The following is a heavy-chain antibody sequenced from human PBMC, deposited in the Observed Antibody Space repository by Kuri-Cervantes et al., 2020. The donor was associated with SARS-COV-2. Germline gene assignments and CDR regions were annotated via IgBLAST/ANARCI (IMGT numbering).Heavy chain of an antibody. CDR1: GFTFSSYS. Sequence: GESLKISCAGSGFTFSSYSMNWVRQAPGKGLEWVSCIGSSSSYIYYADSVKGRFSVSRDNAENSLSLQMNSLTAGDTAVYYCARDRGYCDGGGCYSTGFSFDYWGQGALVTVSS. V-gene: IGHV3-21*01. CDR3: ARDRGYCDGGGCYSTGFSFDY. J-gene: IGHJ4*02. CDR2: IGSSSSYI. D-gene: IGHD2-15*01.